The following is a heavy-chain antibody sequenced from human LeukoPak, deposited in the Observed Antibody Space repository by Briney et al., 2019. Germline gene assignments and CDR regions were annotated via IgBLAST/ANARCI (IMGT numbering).Heavy chain of an antibody. CDR3: AEAPYSNNWYPLGDS. CDR2: ISYDGSKI. CDR1: GFTFSSYG. D-gene: IGHD6-13*01. Sequence: PGGSLRLSCAASGFTFSSYGMHWVRQAPGKGLEWVAVISYDGSKIFYADSVKGRFIISRDSSKNTLYLQMNSLRAEDTAVYYCAEAPYSNNWYPLGDSWGQGALVTVSP. J-gene: IGHJ4*02. V-gene: IGHV3-30*18.